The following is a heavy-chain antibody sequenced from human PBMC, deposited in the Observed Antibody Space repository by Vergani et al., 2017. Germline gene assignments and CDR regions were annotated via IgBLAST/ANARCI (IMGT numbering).Heavy chain of an antibody. J-gene: IGHJ4*02. CDR1: GFTFSSYG. CDR3: SRVVTTCEVISSTYYFDY. Sequence: QVQLVESGGGVVQPGRSLRLSCAASGFTFSSYGMHWVRQAPGKGLEWVAVIWYDGSNKYYADSVKGRFTISRDNSKNTLYLQMNSLRSEDTAVYYCSRVVTTCEVISSTYYFDYWGQGTLVTVSS. CDR2: IWYDGSNK. V-gene: IGHV3-33*01. D-gene: IGHD4-11*01.